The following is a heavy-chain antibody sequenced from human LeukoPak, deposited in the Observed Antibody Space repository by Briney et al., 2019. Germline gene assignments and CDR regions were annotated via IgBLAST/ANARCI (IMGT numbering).Heavy chain of an antibody. Sequence: SGGSLRLSCAASGFTFSSYWMSWVRQAPGKGLEWVANIKQDGSEKYYVDSVKGRFTISRDNAKDSLYMQMHSLRAEDTAVYYCAREYDFWSGSTYDDYWGQGTLVTVSS. CDR3: AREYDFWSGSTYDDY. CDR2: IKQDGSEK. J-gene: IGHJ4*02. D-gene: IGHD3-3*01. CDR1: GFTFSSYW. V-gene: IGHV3-7*01.